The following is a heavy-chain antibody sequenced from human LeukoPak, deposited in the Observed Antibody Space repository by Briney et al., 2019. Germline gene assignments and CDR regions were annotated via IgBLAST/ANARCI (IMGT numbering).Heavy chain of an antibody. V-gene: IGHV6-1*01. CDR2: TYYRSKWYN. J-gene: IGHJ3*02. CDR3: AGGHAFDI. Sequence: SQTLSLTCAISGDSVSSNSATWNWIRQSPSRGLEWLGRTYYRSKWYNDYAVSVKSRMSINPDTSKNQFSLRLNSMTPEDTAVYYCAGGHAFDIWGQGTMVTVSS. CDR1: GDSVSSNSAT.